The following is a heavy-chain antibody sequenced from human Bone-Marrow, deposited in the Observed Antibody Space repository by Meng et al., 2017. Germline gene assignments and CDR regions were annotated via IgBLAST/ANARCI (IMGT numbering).Heavy chain of an antibody. J-gene: IGHJ4*02. CDR3: ARGARVAGADY. Sequence: VQLQQWGAGLLTASETLSLTCAVYGGSFSGYYWSWIRQPPGKGLEWIGEINHSGSTNYNPSLKSRVTISVDTSKNQFSLKLSSVTAADTAVYYCARGARVAGADYWGQGTLVTVSS. CDR2: INHSGST. CDR1: GGSFSGYY. V-gene: IGHV4-34*01. D-gene: IGHD6-19*01.